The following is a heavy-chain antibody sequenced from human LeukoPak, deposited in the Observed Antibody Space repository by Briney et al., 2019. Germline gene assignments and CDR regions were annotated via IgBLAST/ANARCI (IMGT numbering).Heavy chain of an antibody. V-gene: IGHV1-69*05. D-gene: IGHD3-10*01. CDR2: IIPIFGTA. CDR1: GGTFSSYA. J-gene: IGHJ4*02. Sequence: SVKVSCKASGGTFSSYAISWVRQAPGQGLDWMGGIIPIFGTANYAQKFQGRVTITTDESTSTAYMELSSLRSEDTAVYYCASLYYDGSGSTTLDYWGQGTLVTVSS. CDR3: ASLYYDGSGSTTLDY.